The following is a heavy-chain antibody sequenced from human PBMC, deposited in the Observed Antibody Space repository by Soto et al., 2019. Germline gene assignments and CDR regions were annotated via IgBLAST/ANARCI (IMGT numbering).Heavy chain of an antibody. Sequence: HLGGSLRLSCAVSGFTFSNYAMHWVRQAPGKGLEWVAVISKDGSNKYYGDFAKGRFIISRDSSKNTLDLRMNSLREEDTAVYYCAKETGPQGGFDYWGQGTLVTVSS. D-gene: IGHD3-9*01. V-gene: IGHV3-30*18. CDR3: AKETGPQGGFDY. J-gene: IGHJ4*02. CDR1: GFTFSNYA. CDR2: ISKDGSNK.